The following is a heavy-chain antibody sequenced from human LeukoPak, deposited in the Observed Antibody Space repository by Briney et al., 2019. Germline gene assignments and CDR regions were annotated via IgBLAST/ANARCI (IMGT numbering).Heavy chain of an antibody. CDR2: IYYSGST. CDR1: GGSISSYY. Sequence: SETLSLTCTVSGGSISSYYWSWIRQPPGKGLEWIGYIYYSGSTNYNPSLKSRVTIPVDTSKNQFSLKLSSVTAADTAVYYCARYDYSGGFDYWGQGTLVTVSS. J-gene: IGHJ4*02. CDR3: ARYDYSGGFDY. V-gene: IGHV4-59*08. D-gene: IGHD4-23*01.